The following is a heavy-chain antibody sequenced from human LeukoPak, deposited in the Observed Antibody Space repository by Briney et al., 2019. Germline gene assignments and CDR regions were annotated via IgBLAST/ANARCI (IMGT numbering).Heavy chain of an antibody. Sequence: GESLKISCKASGYTFGGYWIGWVRQMPGKGLEWMGIVSPSDSDTRYSPSFQGQVTISADKSITTAYLQWSSLKASDTATYYCVRQPRVHTPDFWGQGTLVTVSS. CDR2: VSPSDSDT. CDR3: VRQPRVHTPDF. J-gene: IGHJ4*02. V-gene: IGHV5-51*01. D-gene: IGHD1-1*01. CDR1: GYTFGGYW.